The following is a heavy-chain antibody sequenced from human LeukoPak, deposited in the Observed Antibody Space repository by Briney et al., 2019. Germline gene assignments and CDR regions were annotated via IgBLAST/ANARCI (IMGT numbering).Heavy chain of an antibody. CDR2: INWNGGST. D-gene: IGHD3-3*01. V-gene: IGHV3-20*04. CDR3: ARQGAGSGYSKTYYYYYMDV. Sequence: PGRSLRLSCAASGFTFDDYGMSWVRQAPGKGLEWVSGINWNGGSTGYADSVKGRFTISRDNAKNSLYLQMNSLRAEDTALYYCARQGAGSGYSKTYYYYYMDVWGKGTTVTVSS. J-gene: IGHJ6*03. CDR1: GFTFDDYG.